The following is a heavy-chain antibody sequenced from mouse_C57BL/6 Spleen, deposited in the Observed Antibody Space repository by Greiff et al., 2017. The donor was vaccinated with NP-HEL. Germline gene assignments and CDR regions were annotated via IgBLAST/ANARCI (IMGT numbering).Heavy chain of an antibody. Sequence: VHVKQSGAELVRPGASVKLSCTASGFNIKDDYMHWVKQRPEQGLEWIGWIDPENGDTEYASKFQGKATITADTSSNTAYLQLSSLTSEDTAVYYCTPLTGTYYFDYWGQGTTLTVSS. J-gene: IGHJ2*01. D-gene: IGHD4-1*01. CDR3: TPLTGTYYFDY. CDR1: GFNIKDDY. V-gene: IGHV14-4*01. CDR2: IDPENGDT.